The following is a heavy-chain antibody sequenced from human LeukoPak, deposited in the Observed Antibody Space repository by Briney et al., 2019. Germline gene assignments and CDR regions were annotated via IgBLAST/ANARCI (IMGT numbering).Heavy chain of an antibody. D-gene: IGHD1-26*01. CDR3: AKDLAHSGTYGDAYDI. CDR2: TSYDGTRQ. V-gene: IGHV3-30*18. J-gene: IGHJ3*02. CDR1: GFTFSSYG. Sequence: PGRSLRLSCAASGFTFSSYGMHWVRQAPGKGLEWVAVTSYDGTRQFYADSVKGRFNISRDNSNNTVYLQMNSLRAEDTAVYYCAKDLAHSGTYGDAYDIWGQGTMVTVSS.